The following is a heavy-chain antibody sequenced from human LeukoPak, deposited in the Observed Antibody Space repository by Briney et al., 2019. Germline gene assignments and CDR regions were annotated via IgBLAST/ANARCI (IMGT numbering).Heavy chain of an antibody. J-gene: IGHJ5*02. D-gene: IGHD3-10*01. CDR3: ARIKEVRRGGPNWFDP. V-gene: IGHV4-39*01. CDR2: IHYTGRI. Sequence: PSETLSLTCSVSGGSITSSSYYWGWIRQSPEKGLEWIVSIHYTGRIDYNPSLKSRVTISVDTSENQVSLKVRSVTAADTAVYYCARIKEVRRGGPNWFDPWGQGTLVTVSS. CDR1: GGSITSSSYY.